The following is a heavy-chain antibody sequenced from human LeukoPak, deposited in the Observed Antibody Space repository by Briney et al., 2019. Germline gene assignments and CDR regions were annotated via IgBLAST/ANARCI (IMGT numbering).Heavy chain of an antibody. V-gene: IGHV3-30*02. D-gene: IGHD3-22*01. CDR3: AREGAGSYYYDSSGYLDY. Sequence: QSGGSLRLSCAASGFTFSSYGMHWVRQAPGKGLEWVAFIRYDGSNKYYADAVKGRFTISRDNSKNTLYLQMNSLRAEDTAVYYCAREGAGSYYYDSSGYLDYWGQGTLVTVSS. CDR2: IRYDGSNK. J-gene: IGHJ4*02. CDR1: GFTFSSYG.